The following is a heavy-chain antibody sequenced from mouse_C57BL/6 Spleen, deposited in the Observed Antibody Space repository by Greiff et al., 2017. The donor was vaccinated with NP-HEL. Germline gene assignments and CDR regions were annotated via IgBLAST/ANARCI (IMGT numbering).Heavy chain of an antibody. CDR3: ARSLDYYGNGDDAMDD. V-gene: IGHV1-82*01. CDR1: GYAFTSSW. D-gene: IGHD1-1*01. CDR2: IYPGDGDT. J-gene: IGHJ4*01. Sequence: VQLQQSGPELVKPGASVKISCKASGYAFTSSWLYWVKQRPGKGLEWIGRIYPGDGDTNYNGTFKGTATMTADKSSSTAYMQLSSLTSEDYAVYFCARSLDYYGNGDDAMDDWGQGTSVTVSS.